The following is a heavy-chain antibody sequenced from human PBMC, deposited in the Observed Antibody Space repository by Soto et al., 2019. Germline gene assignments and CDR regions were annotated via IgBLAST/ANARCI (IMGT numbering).Heavy chain of an antibody. CDR3: TTDKVRSYSFEY. J-gene: IGHJ4*02. CDR2: IKSKTDGGTT. Sequence: EVQLVESGGGLVKPGGSLRLSCAASGFTFSNAWMNWVRQAPGKGLEWVGRIKSKTDGGTTDYAAPVKGRFTISRDDSKNTLYLQMNRLKTEDTAVYYCTTDKVRSYSFEYWGQGTLVTVSS. CDR1: GFTFSNAW. V-gene: IGHV3-15*07. D-gene: IGHD3-10*01.